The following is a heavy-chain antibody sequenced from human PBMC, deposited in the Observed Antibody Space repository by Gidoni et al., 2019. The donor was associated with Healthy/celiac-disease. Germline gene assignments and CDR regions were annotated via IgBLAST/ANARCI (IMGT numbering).Heavy chain of an antibody. D-gene: IGHD2-2*01. CDR2: ISGSGVSP. V-gene: IGHV3-23*01. CDR1: GFTFSSHA. Sequence: EVQRLESGGGLVQPGGSLRLSCAASGFTFSSHAMSWVRQAPGKGLEWVSAISGSGVSPYYAASVKGRFTISRDNAKNTRYLQMNSLRAEDTAVYYCAKDFEDIVVVPAAGGGYWGQGTLVTVSS. J-gene: IGHJ4*02. CDR3: AKDFEDIVVVPAAGGGY.